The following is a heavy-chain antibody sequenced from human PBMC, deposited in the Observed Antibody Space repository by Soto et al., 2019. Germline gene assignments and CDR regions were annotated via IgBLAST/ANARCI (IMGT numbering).Heavy chain of an antibody. J-gene: IGHJ3*02. CDR2: VSDNGGSRGGT. CDR3: ARAKAVVIAAVDI. CDR1: GFMFNNSA. Sequence: EVELLESGGGLVQPGGSLRLSCKASGFMFNNSAMTWVRQAPGQGLQWVASVSDNGGSRGGTYYADSVKGRFTISRDNSKTTLYLQLDSLTGADTAVYYCARAKAVVIAAVDIWGQGTMVTVSS. V-gene: IGHV3-23*01. D-gene: IGHD2-21*01.